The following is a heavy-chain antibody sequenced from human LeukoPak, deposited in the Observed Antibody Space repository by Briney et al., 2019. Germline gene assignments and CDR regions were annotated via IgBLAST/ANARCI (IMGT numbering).Heavy chain of an antibody. Sequence: PGGSLRLSCAASGFTVSSSYMSWVRQAPGKGLEWVSVIYSGGSTYYADSVKGRFTISRDNSKNTLYLQMNSLRAEDTAVYYCARGWYGYGGLNDAFDIWGQGTMVTVSS. CDR1: GFTVSSSY. V-gene: IGHV3-53*01. CDR2: IYSGGST. D-gene: IGHD4-23*01. CDR3: ARGWYGYGGLNDAFDI. J-gene: IGHJ3*02.